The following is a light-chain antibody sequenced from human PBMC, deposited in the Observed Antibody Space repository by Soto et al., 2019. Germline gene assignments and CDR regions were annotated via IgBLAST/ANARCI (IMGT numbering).Light chain of an antibody. CDR1: QSVRSN. Sequence: EIVMTQSPATLSASPGERATLSCRASQSVRSNLAWYQQKPGQAPRLLIYDASNRATAIPARFRGSGSGTDFTLTISSLEPEDFAVYYCQQRSNWAITFGQGTRLEI. J-gene: IGKJ5*01. CDR3: QQRSNWAIT. V-gene: IGKV3-11*01. CDR2: DAS.